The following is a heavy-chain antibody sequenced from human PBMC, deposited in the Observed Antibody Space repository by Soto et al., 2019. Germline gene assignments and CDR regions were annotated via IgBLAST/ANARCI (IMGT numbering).Heavy chain of an antibody. J-gene: IGHJ6*02. V-gene: IGHV5-51*01. Sequence: PGESLKISCQSSGYTFAKYWIVWVRQTPGKGLEWVGIIYPEDSDTTYSPSFKGRVTISVDKSIKTAYLQWSSLKASDTATYFCAQCMIRGHPMDDWGPGDTVTVSS. CDR1: GYTFAKYW. CDR3: AQCMIRGHPMDD. D-gene: IGHD3-10*01. CDR2: IYPEDSDT.